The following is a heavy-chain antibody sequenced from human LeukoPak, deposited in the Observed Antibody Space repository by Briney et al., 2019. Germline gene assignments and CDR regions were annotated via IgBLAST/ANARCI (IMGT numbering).Heavy chain of an antibody. CDR2: MSHNRGT. Sequence: KASDTLSLTCAVSGYSISSDYYWGWIRQPPGKGLEWIGSMSHNRGTYYNPSLKSRVTISMDTSKNQFSLRLSSVTAADTAVYYCASYYASGVSAYNYYGMDVWGKGTTVTVSS. J-gene: IGHJ6*04. CDR1: GYSISSDYY. V-gene: IGHV4-38-2*01. D-gene: IGHD3-10*01. CDR3: ASYYASGVSAYNYYGMDV.